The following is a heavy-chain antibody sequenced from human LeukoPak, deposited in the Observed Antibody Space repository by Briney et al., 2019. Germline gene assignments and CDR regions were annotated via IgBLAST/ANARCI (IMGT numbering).Heavy chain of an antibody. CDR3: ATAKFGGNSYFDY. D-gene: IGHD4-23*01. Sequence: ASVTVSCKASGYTFTSYFIHWERQAPGQGLEWMGIINPSGGSTNYAQKFQGRVTMTRDTSTSTVYMELSSLRSEDTAVYYCATAKFGGNSYFDYWGQGTLVTVSS. CDR2: INPSGGST. V-gene: IGHV1-46*01. J-gene: IGHJ4*02. CDR1: GYTFTSYF.